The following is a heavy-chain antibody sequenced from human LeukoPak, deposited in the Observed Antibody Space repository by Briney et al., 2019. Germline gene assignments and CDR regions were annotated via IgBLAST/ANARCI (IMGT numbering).Heavy chain of an antibody. V-gene: IGHV3-74*01. CDR1: GFTFSSYW. CDR3: ARDEDYSGYDFRADAFDI. D-gene: IGHD5-12*01. Sequence: GGSLRLSCAASGFTFSSYWMHWVRQAPGKGLVWVSRINSDGSSTIYADSVKGRFTISRDNAKSTLYLQMNSLRAEDTAVYYCARDEDYSGYDFRADAFDIWGQGTMVTVSS. CDR2: INSDGSST. J-gene: IGHJ3*02.